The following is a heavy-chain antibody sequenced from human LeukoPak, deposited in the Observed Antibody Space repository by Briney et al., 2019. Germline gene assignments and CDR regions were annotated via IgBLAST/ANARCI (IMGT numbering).Heavy chain of an antibody. D-gene: IGHD3-9*01. CDR3: ARDYDILTGYDS. J-gene: IGHJ5*01. Sequence: PSETLSLTCAVYGGSFSGYYWSWIRQPPGKGLEWIGEINHSGSTNYNPSLKSRVTISVDTSKNQFSLKLSSVTAADTAVYYCARDYDILTGYDSWGQGTLVTVSS. CDR2: INHSGST. CDR1: GGSFSGYY. V-gene: IGHV4-34*01.